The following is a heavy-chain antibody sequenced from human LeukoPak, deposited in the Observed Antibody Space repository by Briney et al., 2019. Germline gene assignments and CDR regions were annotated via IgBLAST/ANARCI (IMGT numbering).Heavy chain of an antibody. J-gene: IGHJ3*01. CDR2: ISYHGNNA. V-gene: IGHV3-23*01. CDR3: ASYIQLST. CDR1: GFTFRDSA. Sequence: AGTLTLSCVASGFTFRDSAMRWVRQAPARGRDGVSLISYHGNNAYYTPSLKGRVTISRDNSEDTLYLEMNCLTAEATAVYYCASYIQLSTWGLGTMVTVSS. D-gene: IGHD5-24*01.